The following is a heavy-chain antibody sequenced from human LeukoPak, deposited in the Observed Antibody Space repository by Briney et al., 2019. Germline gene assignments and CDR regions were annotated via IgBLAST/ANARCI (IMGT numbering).Heavy chain of an antibody. CDR2: ISWNSGSI. J-gene: IGHJ4*02. CDR1: GFTFSSYA. V-gene: IGHV3-9*01. Sequence: GGSLRLSCAASGFTFSSYAMSWVRQAPGKGLEWVSGISWNSGSIGYADSVKGRFTISRDNAKNSLYLQMNSLRAEDTALYYCAKDRGSGWYYFDYWGQGTLVTVSS. CDR3: AKDRGSGWYYFDY. D-gene: IGHD6-19*01.